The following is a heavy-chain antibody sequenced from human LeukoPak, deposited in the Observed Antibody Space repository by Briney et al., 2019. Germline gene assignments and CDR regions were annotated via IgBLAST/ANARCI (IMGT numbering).Heavy chain of an antibody. CDR1: GGSISSNSYY. Sequence: SETLSLTCTVSGGSISSNSYYWGWIRQPPGKGLKRIGSIYYSESTYYNPSLKSRVTISVDTSKNQFSLKLNSVTAADTAVYYCARNRYYYGSGNYGVPNWFDPWGQGTLVTVSS. D-gene: IGHD3-10*01. J-gene: IGHJ5*02. CDR3: ARNRYYYGSGNYGVPNWFDP. V-gene: IGHV4-39*01. CDR2: IYYSEST.